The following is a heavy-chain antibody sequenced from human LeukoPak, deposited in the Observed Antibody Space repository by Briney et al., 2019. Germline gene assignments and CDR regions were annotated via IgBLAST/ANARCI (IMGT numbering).Heavy chain of an antibody. CDR1: GFTFTSYW. D-gene: IGHD3-16*01. CDR3: TRGGVDY. CDR2: INIDGSTT. Sequence: PGGSLRLSCVASGFTFTSYWMHWVRQAPGKGLVWVSRINIDGSTTNYADSVKSRFTISRDNAKNTLYLQMNSLRAEDTALYYCTRGGVDYWGQGTLVTVSS. V-gene: IGHV3-74*01. J-gene: IGHJ4*02.